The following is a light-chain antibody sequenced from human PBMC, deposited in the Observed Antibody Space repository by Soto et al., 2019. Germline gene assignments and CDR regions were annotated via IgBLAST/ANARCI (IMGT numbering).Light chain of an antibody. J-gene: IGLJ3*02. CDR3: QSYDSRLSSWV. CDR2: ENN. CDR1: SSNIGAGYD. V-gene: IGLV1-40*01. Sequence: QAVVTQPPSVSGAPGQRVTISCTGSSSNIGAGYDVHWYHQLPGTAPKLLIYENNNRPSGVPDRISGSKSGTSASLAITGLQAEDEADYYCQSYDSRLSSWVFGGGTKLTVL.